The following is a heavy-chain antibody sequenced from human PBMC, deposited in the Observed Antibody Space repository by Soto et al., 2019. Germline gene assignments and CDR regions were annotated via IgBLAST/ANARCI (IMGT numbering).Heavy chain of an antibody. CDR3: ARDWDSSGLFDP. Sequence: PSETLSLTCSVSGASITTYYWSWIRQPPGKGLDWIGSISYSGSTKYNPSLESRVMISLDTSKNQFSLRLTSVTAADTALYYCARDWDSSGLFDPWGQGALVTVSS. V-gene: IGHV4-59*01. J-gene: IGHJ5*02. CDR1: GASITTYY. D-gene: IGHD3-10*01. CDR2: ISYSGST.